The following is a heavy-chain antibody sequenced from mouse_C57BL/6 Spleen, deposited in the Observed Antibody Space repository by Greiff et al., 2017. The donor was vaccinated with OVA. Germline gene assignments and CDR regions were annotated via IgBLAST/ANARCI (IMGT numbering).Heavy chain of an antibody. Sequence: QVQLKQSGPELVKPGASVKISCKASGYAFSSSWMNWVKQRPGKGLEWIGRIYPGDGDTNYNGKFKGKATLTVDKSSSTAYMQLSSLTSEDSAVYFCAQLTGGAMDYWGQGTSVTVSS. V-gene: IGHV1-82*01. CDR3: AQLTGGAMDY. D-gene: IGHD4-1*01. CDR2: IYPGDGDT. CDR1: GYAFSSSW. J-gene: IGHJ4*01.